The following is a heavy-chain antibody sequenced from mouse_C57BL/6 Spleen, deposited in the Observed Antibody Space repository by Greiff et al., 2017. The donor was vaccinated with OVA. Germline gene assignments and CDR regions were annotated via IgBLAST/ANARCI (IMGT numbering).Heavy chain of an antibody. CDR2: IDPSDSET. V-gene: IGHV1-52*01. J-gene: IGHJ4*01. D-gene: IGHD3-2*02. CDR1: GYTFTSYW. Sequence: QVQLQQPGAALVRPGSSVKLSCQASGYTFTSYWMHWVKQRPIQGLEWIGNIDPSDSETHYNQKFKDKATLTVDKSSSTAYMQLSSLTSEDSAVYYCARELRLSYYYAMDYWGQGTSVTVSS. CDR3: ARELRLSYYYAMDY.